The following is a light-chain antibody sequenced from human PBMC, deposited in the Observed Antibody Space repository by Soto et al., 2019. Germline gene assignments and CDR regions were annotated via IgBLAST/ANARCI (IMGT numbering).Light chain of an antibody. CDR3: QQRSNG. J-gene: IGKJ2*01. CDR2: GAS. Sequence: EIVLTQSPDTLYSSPGERATLSCRASQSVGTYLGWYQQKPGQAPRLLIYGASNRATGIPARFSGSGSGTDFTLTISSLEPEDFAVYYCQQRSNGFGQGTKLEIK. V-gene: IGKV3-11*01. CDR1: QSVGTY.